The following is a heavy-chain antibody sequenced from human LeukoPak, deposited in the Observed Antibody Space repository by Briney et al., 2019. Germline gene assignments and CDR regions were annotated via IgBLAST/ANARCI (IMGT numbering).Heavy chain of an antibody. CDR2: IYYSGSS. J-gene: IGHJ4*02. CDR3: ARRVLLWFGEGFDY. CDR1: GGSISSSSYY. V-gene: IGHV4-39*01. D-gene: IGHD3-10*01. Sequence: NPSETLSLTCTVSGGSISSSSYYWGWIRQPPGKGLEWIGSIYYSGSSYYNPSLKSRVTISVDTSKNQFSLKLSSVTAADTAVYYCARRVLLWFGEGFDYWGQGTLVTVSS.